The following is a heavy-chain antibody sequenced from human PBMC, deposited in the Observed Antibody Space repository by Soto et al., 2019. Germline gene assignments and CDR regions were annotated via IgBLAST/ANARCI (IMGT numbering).Heavy chain of an antibody. D-gene: IGHD2-15*01. CDR3: ARRISLTRREFAS. J-gene: IGHJ4*02. Sequence: GESLKISCKGSGYSFTTYWIVWVRQMPGEGLEWMGIMNPANSDVRYSPSFQGQVTMSADKSINTAYLQWSSLEASDSAMYFCARRISLTRREFASWGQGTLVTVSS. CDR1: GYSFTTYW. CDR2: MNPANSDV. V-gene: IGHV5-51*01.